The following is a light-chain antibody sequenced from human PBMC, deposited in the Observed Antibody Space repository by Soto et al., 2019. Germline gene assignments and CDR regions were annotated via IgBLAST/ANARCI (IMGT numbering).Light chain of an antibody. Sequence: SVLTQPASVSGSPGQSITISCTGTSSDVGGYNYVSWYQHHPGKAPKLLIYNVSFRPSGISNRFSGSKSANTASLTISGLQAEDEADYFCSSYTSRSFYVFGTGTKVTVL. CDR1: SSDVGGYNY. CDR2: NVS. J-gene: IGLJ1*01. V-gene: IGLV2-14*03. CDR3: SSYTSRSFYV.